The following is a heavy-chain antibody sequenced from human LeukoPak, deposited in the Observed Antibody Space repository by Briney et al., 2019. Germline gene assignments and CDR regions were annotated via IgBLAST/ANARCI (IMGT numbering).Heavy chain of an antibody. Sequence: ASVKVSCKASGYTFTSYYMHWVRQAPGQGLEWMGGIIPLLGTANYAQKFQGRVTIIADEFTDTAYMELHSLRSEDTAVYYCARGGPYYDILTGFDYWGQGTLVTVSS. J-gene: IGHJ4*02. D-gene: IGHD3-9*01. CDR3: ARGGPYYDILTGFDY. V-gene: IGHV1-69*13. CDR1: GYTFTSYY. CDR2: IIPLLGTA.